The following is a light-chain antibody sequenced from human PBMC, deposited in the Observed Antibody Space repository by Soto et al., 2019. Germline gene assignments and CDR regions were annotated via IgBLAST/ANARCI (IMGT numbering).Light chain of an antibody. Sequence: QSALTQPASVSGSPGQSITISCTGTSSDVGGYNYVSWYQQHPGKAPKLTIYDVSNRPSGVSNRFSGSNSGNTASLTISGLQAEDEADYYCSSYTSSSTVLFGGGTKLTVL. V-gene: IGLV2-14*03. J-gene: IGLJ2*01. CDR2: DVS. CDR3: SSYTSSSTVL. CDR1: SSDVGGYNY.